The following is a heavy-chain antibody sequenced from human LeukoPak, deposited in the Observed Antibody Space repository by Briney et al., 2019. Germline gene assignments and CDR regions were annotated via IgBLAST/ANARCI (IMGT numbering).Heavy chain of an antibody. CDR1: GYTFTSYG. Sequence: ASVKVSCKASGYTFTSYGISWVRQAPGQGLEWMGWISAYNGNTNYAQKLQGRVTMTTDTSTSTAYMELRSLRPDDTAVYYYARESLSYYYYMDVWGKGTTVTVSS. V-gene: IGHV1-18*01. CDR3: ARESLSYYYYMDV. CDR2: ISAYNGNT. J-gene: IGHJ6*03.